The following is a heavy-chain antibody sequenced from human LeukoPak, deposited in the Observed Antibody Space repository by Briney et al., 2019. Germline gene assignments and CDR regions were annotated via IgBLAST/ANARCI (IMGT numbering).Heavy chain of an antibody. V-gene: IGHV4-59*01. CDR1: GGSISSYY. CDR3: AGAGSGSYGHWFDP. D-gene: IGHD1-26*01. CDR2: IYYSGST. J-gene: IGHJ5*02. Sequence: PSETLSLTCTVSGGSISSYYGSWIRQPPGKGLEWIGYIYYSGSTNYNPSLKSRVTISVDTSKNQFSLKLSSVNAADTAVYYCAGAGSGSYGHWFDPWGQGTLVTVSS.